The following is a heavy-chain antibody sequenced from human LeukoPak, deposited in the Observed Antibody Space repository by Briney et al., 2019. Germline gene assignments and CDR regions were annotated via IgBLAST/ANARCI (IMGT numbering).Heavy chain of an antibody. CDR2: IYYSGST. Sequence: PSETLSLTCTVSGGSISSSSYYWGWIRQPPGKGLEWIGYIYYSGSTNYNPSLKSRVTISVDTSKNQFSLKLSSVTAADTAVYYCARGTGYSSGWYGTCFDYWGQGTLVTASS. D-gene: IGHD6-19*01. J-gene: IGHJ4*02. CDR1: GGSISSSSYY. CDR3: ARGTGYSSGWYGTCFDY. V-gene: IGHV4-61*05.